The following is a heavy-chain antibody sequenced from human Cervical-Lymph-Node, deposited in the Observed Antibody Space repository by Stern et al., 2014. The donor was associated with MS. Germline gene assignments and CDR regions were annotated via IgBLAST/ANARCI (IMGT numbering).Heavy chain of an antibody. CDR3: ERGHAFSNSRHFGMDV. D-gene: IGHD4-11*01. Sequence: VHLVESGAEVKKPGASVKVSCKASGYTFSSYDINWVRQASGQGLEWMGWMNPNTGQTGSAQRFQGRVTMTRNTSIGTAYMALSGLRSENTAVYSCERGHAFSNSRHFGMDVWGQGNTVTVS. V-gene: IGHV1-8*01. CDR1: GYTFSSYD. J-gene: IGHJ6*02. CDR2: MNPNTGQT.